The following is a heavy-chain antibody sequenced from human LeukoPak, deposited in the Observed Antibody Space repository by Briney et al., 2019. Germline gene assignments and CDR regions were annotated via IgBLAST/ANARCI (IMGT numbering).Heavy chain of an antibody. CDR2: VYHTGGT. D-gene: IGHD3-10*01. Sequence: SETLSLTCAVSGYSISRGYYWALIRQPPGKGLEWIGTVYHTGGTYYNPSLDSRVTTSVDTSKNEFSLNLKSVTAADTAVYYCARAGWIITSGIDYWGQGALVTVSS. CDR3: ARAGWIITSGIDY. CDR1: GYSISRGYY. V-gene: IGHV4-38-2*01. J-gene: IGHJ4*02.